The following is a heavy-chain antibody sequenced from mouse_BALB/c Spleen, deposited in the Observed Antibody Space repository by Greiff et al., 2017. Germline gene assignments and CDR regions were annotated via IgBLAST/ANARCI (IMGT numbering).Heavy chain of an antibody. J-gene: IGHJ4*01. D-gene: IGHD2-14*01. CDR1: GFNIKDTY. CDR3: AREAYRSYYAMDY. V-gene: IGHV14-3*02. Sequence: EVQVVESGAELVKPGASVKLSCTASGFNIKDTYMHWVKQRPEQGLEWIGRIDPANGNTKYDPKFQGKATITADTSSNTAYLQLSSLTSEDTAVYYCAREAYRSYYAMDYWGQGTSVTVSS. CDR2: IDPANGNT.